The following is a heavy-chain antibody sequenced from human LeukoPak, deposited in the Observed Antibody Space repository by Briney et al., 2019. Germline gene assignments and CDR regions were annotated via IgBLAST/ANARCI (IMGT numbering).Heavy chain of an antibody. CDR2: INHSGST. J-gene: IGHJ4*02. V-gene: IGHV4-34*01. D-gene: IGHD6-13*01. Sequence: PSETLSLTCAVYGGSFSGYYWSWIRQPPGKGLEWIGEINHSGSTNYNPSLKSRVTISVDTSKNQFSLKLSSVTAADTAVYYCARRSSWYGALCYFDYWGQGTLVTVSS. CDR3: ARRSSWYGALCYFDY. CDR1: GGSFSGYY.